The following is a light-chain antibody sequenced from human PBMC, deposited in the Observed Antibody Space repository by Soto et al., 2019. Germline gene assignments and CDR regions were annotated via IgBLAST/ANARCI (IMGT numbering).Light chain of an antibody. CDR2: KAS. J-gene: IGKJ1*01. CDR3: QQYSDTWT. V-gene: IGKV1-5*03. CDR1: QSISSW. Sequence: DIPMTQSPSTLSASVGDRVTITCRASQSISSWLAWYQQKPGTAPNLLIYKASTLQSGVPSRFSGRGSGTEFTLTISSLHPDDSATYYCQQYSDTWTFGQGTKVEIK.